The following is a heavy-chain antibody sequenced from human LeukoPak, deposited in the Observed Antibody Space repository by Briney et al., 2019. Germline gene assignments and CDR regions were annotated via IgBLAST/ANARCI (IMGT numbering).Heavy chain of an antibody. CDR3: TRDRELGF. D-gene: IGHD1-26*01. V-gene: IGHV4-59*01. CDR1: GSSISIYY. Sequence: SETLSLTYSVSGSSISIYYWNWFRQPPGKGLEWIGSMYNSGTTDYNPSLKSRVSISGDTSKNQFSLKLSSVTAADTAVYYCTRDRELGFWGQGTLVTVSS. J-gene: IGHJ4*02. CDR2: MYNSGTT.